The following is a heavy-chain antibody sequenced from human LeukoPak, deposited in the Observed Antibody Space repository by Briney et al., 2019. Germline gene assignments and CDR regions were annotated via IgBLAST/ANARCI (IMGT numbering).Heavy chain of an antibody. Sequence: PSETLSLTCTVSGGSISSSSYYWGCIRHPPGKGLEWIASICYSGSTYYNPSLKSLVTISVDTSKIQFSLKLSSVTAADTAVYYCARNPGRAAAGIDYWGQGTLVTVPS. CDR3: ARNPGRAAAGIDY. CDR1: GGSISSSSYY. V-gene: IGHV4-39*01. J-gene: IGHJ4*02. D-gene: IGHD6-13*01. CDR2: ICYSGST.